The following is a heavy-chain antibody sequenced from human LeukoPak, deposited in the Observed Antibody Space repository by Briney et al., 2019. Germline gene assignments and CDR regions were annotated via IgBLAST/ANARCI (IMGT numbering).Heavy chain of an antibody. CDR1: GGSFSGYY. V-gene: IGHV4-34*01. Sequence: SETLSLTCAVYGGSFSGYYWSWIRQPPGKGLEWIGEINHSGSTNYNPSLKSRVTISVDTSKNQFSLKLSSVTAADTAVYYCASLTASYDWLLQYWGQGTLVTVSS. CDR2: INHSGST. CDR3: ASLTASYDWLLQY. J-gene: IGHJ4*02. D-gene: IGHD3-9*01.